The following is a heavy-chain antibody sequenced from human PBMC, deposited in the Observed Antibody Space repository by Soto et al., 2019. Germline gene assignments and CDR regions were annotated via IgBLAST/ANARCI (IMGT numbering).Heavy chain of an antibody. CDR1: GYSISSGYY. Sequence: SETLSLTCAVSGYSISSGYYWGWIRQPPGKGLEWIGSIYHSGSPYYNPSLKSRVTISVDTSKNQFSLKLSSVTAADTAVYYCARDLWARGDKNYDILTGYTYYYYYDGMDVWGQGTTVTVSS. D-gene: IGHD3-9*01. V-gene: IGHV4-38-2*02. CDR2: IYHSGSP. J-gene: IGHJ6*02. CDR3: ARDLWARGDKNYDILTGYTYYYYYDGMDV.